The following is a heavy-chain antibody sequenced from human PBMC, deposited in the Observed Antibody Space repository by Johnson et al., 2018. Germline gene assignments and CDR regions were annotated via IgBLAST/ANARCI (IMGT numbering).Heavy chain of an antibody. CDR3: ARDGGEMATNFYYYDMDV. CDR2: ISYDGSNK. D-gene: IGHD5-24*01. CDR1: GFTFSSYA. V-gene: IGHV3-30-3*01. J-gene: IGHJ6*03. Sequence: VQLVETGGGVVEPGRSLRLSCAASGFTFSSYAMHWVRQAPGKGLEWVAVISYDGSNKDYEDSVKGRFTISKDNSKTTLYLQMNSLRAEDTAVYYCARDGGEMATNFYYYDMDVWGKGTTVTVSS.